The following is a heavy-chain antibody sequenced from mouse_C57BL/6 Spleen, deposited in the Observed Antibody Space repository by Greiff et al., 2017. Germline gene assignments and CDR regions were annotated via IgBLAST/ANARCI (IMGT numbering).Heavy chain of an antibody. CDR2: ILPGSGSN. V-gene: IGHV1-9*01. D-gene: IGHD1-1*01. CDR3: ARRRTLTVVEEYYFDY. Sequence: QVQLQQSGAELMKPGASVKLSCKATGYTFTGYWIEWVKQRPGHGLEWIGEILPGSGSNKYNEKFKGKATFKADTSSNTAYMQLSSLTTEDSAIYYCARRRTLTVVEEYYFDYWGQGTTLTVSS. J-gene: IGHJ2*01. CDR1: GYTFTGYW.